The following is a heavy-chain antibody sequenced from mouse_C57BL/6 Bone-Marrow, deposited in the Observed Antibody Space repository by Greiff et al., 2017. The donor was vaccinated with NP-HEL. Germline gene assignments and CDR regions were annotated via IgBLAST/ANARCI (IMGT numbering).Heavy chain of an antibody. J-gene: IGHJ2*01. CDR2: ISSGGSYT. CDR3: ARRTGTFYFDY. CDR1: GFTFSSYG. D-gene: IGHD4-1*01. Sequence: EVKLVESGGDLVKPGGSLKLSCAASGFTFSSYGMSWVRQTPDKRLEWVATISSGGSYTYYPDSVKGRFTISRDNAKNTLYLQMSSLKSEDTAMYYSARRTGTFYFDYWGQGTTLTVSS. V-gene: IGHV5-6*02.